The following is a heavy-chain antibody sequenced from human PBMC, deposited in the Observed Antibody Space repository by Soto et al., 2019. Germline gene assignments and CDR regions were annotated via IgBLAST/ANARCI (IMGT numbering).Heavy chain of an antibody. CDR1: GFTFGAYA. D-gene: IGHD3-10*01. CDR3: AKGPGSRGLDY. Sequence: EVQLLQSGGGLVQPGGSLRLSCAASGFTFGAYAMTWVRQVPGKGLEWISTLTASGGHTNHAEPVKGRFTVSRDNAKDTLFLEMHSLRAADTGIYYCAKGPGSRGLDYWGQGTLVTVSS. CDR2: LTASGGHT. J-gene: IGHJ4*02. V-gene: IGHV3-23*01.